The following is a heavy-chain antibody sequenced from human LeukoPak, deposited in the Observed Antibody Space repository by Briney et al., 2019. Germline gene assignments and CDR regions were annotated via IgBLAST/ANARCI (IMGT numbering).Heavy chain of an antibody. CDR2: ISWNSGSI. V-gene: IGHV3-9*03. Sequence: GRSLRLSCAASGFTFDDYAMHWVRHAPGKGLEWVSRISWNSGSIGYADSVKGRFTISRDNAKNSLYLQMNSLRAEDMALYYCAKGTVFGAFDIWGQGTMVTVSS. J-gene: IGHJ3*02. CDR3: AKGTVFGAFDI. CDR1: GFTFDDYA. D-gene: IGHD3-10*01.